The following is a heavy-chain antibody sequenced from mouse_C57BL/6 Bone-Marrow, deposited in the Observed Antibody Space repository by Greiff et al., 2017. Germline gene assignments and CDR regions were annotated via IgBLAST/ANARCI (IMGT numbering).Heavy chain of an antibody. CDR3: ARDADYGMDY. D-gene: IGHD2-4*01. V-gene: IGHV7-1*01. J-gene: IGHJ4*01. Sequence: EVQGVESGGGLVQSGRSLRLSCATSGFTFSDFYMEWVRQAPGKGLEWIAASRNKANDYTTEYSASVKGRFIVSRDTSQSILYLQMNALRAEDTAIYYCARDADYGMDYWGQGTSVTVSS. CDR1: GFTFSDFY. CDR2: SRNKANDYTT.